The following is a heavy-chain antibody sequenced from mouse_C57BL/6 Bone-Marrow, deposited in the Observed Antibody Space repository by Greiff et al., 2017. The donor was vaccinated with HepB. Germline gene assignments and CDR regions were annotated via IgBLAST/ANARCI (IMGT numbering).Heavy chain of an antibody. CDR2: IHPNSGST. J-gene: IGHJ1*03. D-gene: IGHD1-1*01. V-gene: IGHV1-64*01. Sequence: QVQLQQPGAELVKPGASVKLSCKASGYTFTSYWMHWVKQRPGQGLEWIGMIHPNSGSTNYNEKFKSKATLTVDKSSSTAYMQLSSLTSEDSAVYYCARGYYGSSPHWYFDVWGTGTTVTVSS. CDR1: GYTFTSYW. CDR3: ARGYYGSSPHWYFDV.